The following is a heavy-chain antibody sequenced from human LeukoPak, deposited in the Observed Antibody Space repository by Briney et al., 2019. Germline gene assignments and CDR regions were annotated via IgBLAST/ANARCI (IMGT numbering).Heavy chain of an antibody. Sequence: PGRSLRLSCAASGFTFSSYAMHWVRQAPGKGLEWVAVISYDGSNKYYADSVKGRFTISRDNSKNTLYLQMNSLRAEDTAVYYCASITYVWGVDYWGQGTLVTVSS. V-gene: IGHV3-30-3*01. CDR3: ASITYVWGVDY. CDR1: GFTFSSYA. CDR2: ISYDGSNK. D-gene: IGHD3-16*01. J-gene: IGHJ4*02.